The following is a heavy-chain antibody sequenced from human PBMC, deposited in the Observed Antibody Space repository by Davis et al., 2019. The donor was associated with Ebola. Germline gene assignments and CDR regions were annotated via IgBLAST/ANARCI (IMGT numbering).Heavy chain of an antibody. D-gene: IGHD3-3*01. V-gene: IGHV4-39*07. CDR2: IYYSGST. Sequence: MPSETLSLTCTVSGGSISSSSYYWGWIRQPPGKGLEWIGSIYYSGSTYYNPSLKSRVNISVDTSKNQFSLKLSSVTAADTAVYYCARGRFLEWAIDYWGQGTLVTVSS. J-gene: IGHJ4*02. CDR3: ARGRFLEWAIDY. CDR1: GGSISSSSYY.